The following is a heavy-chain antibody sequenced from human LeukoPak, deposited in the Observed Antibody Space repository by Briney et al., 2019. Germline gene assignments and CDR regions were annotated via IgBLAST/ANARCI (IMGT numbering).Heavy chain of an antibody. D-gene: IGHD6-19*01. CDR2: IIPILGIA. Sequence: SVKVSCKASGGTFSSYAISWVQQAPGQGLEWMGRIIPILGIASYAQKFQGRVTMTRDTSTSTVYMELSSLSSEDTAVYYCARGGRERYSSGWTDAFDIWGQGTMVTVSS. CDR1: GGTFSSYA. V-gene: IGHV1-69*04. J-gene: IGHJ3*02. CDR3: ARGGRERYSSGWTDAFDI.